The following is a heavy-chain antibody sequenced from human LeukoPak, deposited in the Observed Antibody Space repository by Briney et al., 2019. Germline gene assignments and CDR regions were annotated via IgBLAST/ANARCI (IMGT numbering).Heavy chain of an antibody. J-gene: IGHJ3*02. V-gene: IGHV4-59*01. Sequence: PSETLSLTCTVSGGSISSYYWSWIRQPPGKGLEWIGYIYYSGSTNYNPSLKSRVTISVDTSKNQFSLKLSSVTAADTAVYYCARPLMVRGVHDAFDIWGQGTMVTVSS. CDR3: ARPLMVRGVHDAFDI. CDR1: GGSISSYY. CDR2: IYYSGST. D-gene: IGHD3-10*01.